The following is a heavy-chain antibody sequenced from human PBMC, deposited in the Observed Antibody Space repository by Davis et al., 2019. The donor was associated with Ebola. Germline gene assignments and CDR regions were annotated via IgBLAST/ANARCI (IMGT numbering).Heavy chain of an antibody. D-gene: IGHD2-21*02. CDR3: ARGVVTKGVYYFDY. CDR2: INVGNGDT. Sequence: ASVKVSCKTSGYTFTAYSIHWVRQAPGQRLEWMGWINVGNGDTKYSEKFQGRGTVSRDTSASTGYMELSSLRSEDTAVYYCARGVVTKGVYYFDYWGQGTLVTVSS. J-gene: IGHJ4*02. CDR1: GYTFTAYS. V-gene: IGHV1-3*01.